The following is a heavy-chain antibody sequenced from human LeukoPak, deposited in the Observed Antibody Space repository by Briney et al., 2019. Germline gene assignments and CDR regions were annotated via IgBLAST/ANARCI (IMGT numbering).Heavy chain of an antibody. V-gene: IGHV3-30*03. D-gene: IGHD3-22*01. CDR2: ISYDGSNK. CDR1: GFTFSSYG. Sequence: GGSLRLSCAASGFTFSSYGMHWVRQAPGKGLEWVAVISYDGSNKYYADSVKGRFTISRDSAKNSLYLQMNSLRAEDTAVYYCARAGYYDGSGYYYPYYFDCWGQGTLVTVSS. CDR3: ARAGYYDGSGYYYPYYFDC. J-gene: IGHJ4*02.